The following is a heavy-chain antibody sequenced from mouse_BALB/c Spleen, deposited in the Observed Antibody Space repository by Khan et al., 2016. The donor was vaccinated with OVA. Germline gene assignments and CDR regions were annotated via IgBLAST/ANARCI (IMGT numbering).Heavy chain of an antibody. CDR2: ISYDGSN. CDR3: ARRTGNYAYAMDY. V-gene: IGHV3-6*02. CDR1: DYSISSGYY. Sequence: EVQLQESGPGLVKPSQSLSLTCSVTDYSISSGYYWNWIRQFPGNKLEWMGYISYDGSNNYTPSLKNRISITRDTSKHQFFRKLNSVNNEDPATYSCARRTGNYAYAMDYCGQGTSVTVSS. D-gene: IGHD2-1*01. J-gene: IGHJ4*01.